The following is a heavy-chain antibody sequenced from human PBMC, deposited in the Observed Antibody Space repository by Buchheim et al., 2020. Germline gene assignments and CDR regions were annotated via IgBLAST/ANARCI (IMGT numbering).Heavy chain of an antibody. Sequence: QVQLQESGPGLEKPSETLSLTCTVSGGSISTYYWNWIRQSPGKGLEWIGYVYYSGNTNYNPSLKSRVTMSVDTSKNQFSLPLRSVTAADTAVYYCARDRLRNWFDSWGQGTL. CDR2: VYYSGNT. V-gene: IGHV4-59*12. J-gene: IGHJ5*01. CDR1: GGSISTYY. D-gene: IGHD4-17*01. CDR3: ARDRLRNWFDS.